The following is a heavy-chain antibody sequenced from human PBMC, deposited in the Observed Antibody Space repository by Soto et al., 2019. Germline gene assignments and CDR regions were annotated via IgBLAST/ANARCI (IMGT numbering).Heavy chain of an antibody. CDR2: IIPILGIA. J-gene: IGHJ6*03. CDR3: ARDSNGPYYYYYMDV. D-gene: IGHD3-22*01. Sequence: QVQLVQSGAEVKNPGSSVNVSCKASVGTCSSYTISWVRQAPGQGLEWMGRIIPILGIANYAQKFQGRVTITADKSTSTADMELSSLRSEDTGVYYCARDSNGPYYYYYMDVWGKGTTVTVSS. CDR1: VGTCSSYT. V-gene: IGHV1-69*08.